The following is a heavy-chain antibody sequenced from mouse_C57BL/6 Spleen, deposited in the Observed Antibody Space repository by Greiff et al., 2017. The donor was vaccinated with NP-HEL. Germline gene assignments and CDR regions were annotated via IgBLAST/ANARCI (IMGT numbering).Heavy chain of an antibody. CDR2: ISYSGST. J-gene: IGHJ1*03. Sequence: EVKLMESGPGLAKPSQTLSLTCSVTGYSITSDYWNWIRKFPGNKLEYMGYISYSGSTYYNPSLKSRISITRDTSKNQYYLQLNSVTTEDTATYYCARYRGLLRYLWYFDVWGTGTTVTVSS. CDR3: ARYRGLLRYLWYFDV. CDR1: GYSITSDY. V-gene: IGHV3-8*01. D-gene: IGHD1-1*01.